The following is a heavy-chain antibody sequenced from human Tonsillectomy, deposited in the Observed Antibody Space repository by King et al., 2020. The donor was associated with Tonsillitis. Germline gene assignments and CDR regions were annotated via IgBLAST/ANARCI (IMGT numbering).Heavy chain of an antibody. V-gene: IGHV4-61*02. J-gene: IGHJ6*03. D-gene: IGHD3-9*01. CDR2: IYNSGSA. CDR1: GGSISSGGYY. Sequence: VQLQESGPGLLKPSQTLSLTCTVSGGSISSGGYYWTWIRQPAGKGLEWIGRIYNSGSAIYNPSLKSRLTISADRSKNQISLKLSSGTAADTAVYYCSGGKPYADILTVYEGLYYYYYMDVWGKGTTVTVSS. CDR3: SGGKPYADILTVYEGLYYYYYMDV.